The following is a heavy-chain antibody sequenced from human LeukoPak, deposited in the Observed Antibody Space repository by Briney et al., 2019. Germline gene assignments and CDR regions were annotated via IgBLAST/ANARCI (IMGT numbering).Heavy chain of an antibody. Sequence: SETLSLTCSVSGGSISGYYWSWIRQPPGKGVGWMEYIYNSGSTNYNPSLKSRVTISVDTSKNQFSLRLSSVTAADTAVYYCARDRADIVAMITWGYYFDYWGQGTLVTVSS. V-gene: IGHV4-59*01. D-gene: IGHD5-12*01. CDR2: IYNSGST. CDR1: GGSISGYY. CDR3: ARDRADIVAMITWGYYFDY. J-gene: IGHJ4*02.